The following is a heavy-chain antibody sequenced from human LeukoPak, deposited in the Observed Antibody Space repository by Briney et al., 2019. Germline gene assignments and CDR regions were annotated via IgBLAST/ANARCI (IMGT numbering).Heavy chain of an antibody. V-gene: IGHV3-23*01. J-gene: IGHJ4*02. CDR3: ARVYLERLTAGYFDH. Sequence: GGSLRLSCAGSGFIVSSNYMTWVRQAPGEGLQWVSDISGSGSSAYYADSVKGRFTISRDNSKNTLYLQMNSLRDEDSAAYYCARVYLERLTAGYFDHWGQGTCVTVSP. CDR2: ISGSGSSA. D-gene: IGHD6-13*01. CDR1: GFIVSSNY.